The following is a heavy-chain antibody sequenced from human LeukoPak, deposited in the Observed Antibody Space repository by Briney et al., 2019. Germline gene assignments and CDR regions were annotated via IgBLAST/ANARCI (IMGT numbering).Heavy chain of an antibody. Sequence: GESLKISCKGSGYSFTNHWIGWVRQLPGKGLEWMGIIYPDGSETRYNPPFRGHVTISADKSTSTAYLQWSSLEASDTAIYYCATFARNSPPEFWGQGTLVTVSS. D-gene: IGHD4-23*01. V-gene: IGHV5-51*01. CDR1: GYSFTNHW. CDR2: IYPDGSET. J-gene: IGHJ4*02. CDR3: ATFARNSPPEF.